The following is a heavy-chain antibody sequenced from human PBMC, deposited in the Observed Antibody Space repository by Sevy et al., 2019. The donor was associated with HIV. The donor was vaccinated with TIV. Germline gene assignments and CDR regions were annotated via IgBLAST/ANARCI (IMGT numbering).Heavy chain of an antibody. CDR2: IKQDGSEK. V-gene: IGHV3-7*01. Sequence: GGSLRLSCAASGFTFSSYWMSWVRQAPGKGLEWVANIKQDGSEKYYVDSVKGRFTISRDNAKNSLYLQMNSLRAEDTAVYYCARRVVSRDFWSGYYAYFDYWGQGTLVTVSS. CDR3: ARRVVSRDFWSGYYAYFDY. J-gene: IGHJ4*02. CDR1: GFTFSSYW. D-gene: IGHD3-3*01.